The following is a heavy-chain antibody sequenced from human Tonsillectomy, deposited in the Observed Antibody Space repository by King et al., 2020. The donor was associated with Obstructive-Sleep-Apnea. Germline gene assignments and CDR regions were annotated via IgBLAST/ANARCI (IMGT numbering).Heavy chain of an antibody. D-gene: IGHD1-14*01. Sequence: QLQESGPGLVKPSETLSLTCNVSGGSISGYYWNWIRQPPGKGLEWIGFIYDSGSTNYNPSLKSRVTISLDTSKNQLSLKLSSVTATDTAVYHCARDYITQYHHYGLDVWGPGTTVTVSS. J-gene: IGHJ6*02. CDR2: IYDSGST. CDR1: GGSISGYY. CDR3: ARDYITQYHHYGLDV. V-gene: IGHV4-59*01.